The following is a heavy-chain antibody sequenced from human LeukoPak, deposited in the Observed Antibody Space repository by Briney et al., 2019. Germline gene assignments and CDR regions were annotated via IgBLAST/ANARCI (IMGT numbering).Heavy chain of an antibody. CDR2: IYSDGNT. CDR1: GFTVSSNY. J-gene: IGHJ4*02. CDR3: AREATFEGLVDY. Sequence: VGSLRLSCAASGFTVSSNYMSWVRQAPGKGLEWVSVIYSDGNTYYADSVKGRFTISRDNSKNMLYLQMNSLRAEDTAVYYCAREATFEGLVDYWGQGTLVTVSS. D-gene: IGHD3-9*01. V-gene: IGHV3-53*01.